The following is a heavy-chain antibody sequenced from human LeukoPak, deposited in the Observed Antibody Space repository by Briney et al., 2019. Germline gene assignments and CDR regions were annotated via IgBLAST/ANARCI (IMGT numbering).Heavy chain of an antibody. CDR3: AKGAPTVVTPLD. J-gene: IGHJ4*02. Sequence: GGSLRLSCAASGLTFSSFAVSWVRHAPAKGRVYGSAISGSGGSTYYADSVKGRFTISRDNSKNTLYLQMNSLRAEDTAVYYCAKGAPTVVTPLDWGQGTLVTVSS. CDR1: GLTFSSFA. D-gene: IGHD4-23*01. CDR2: ISGSGGST. V-gene: IGHV3-23*01.